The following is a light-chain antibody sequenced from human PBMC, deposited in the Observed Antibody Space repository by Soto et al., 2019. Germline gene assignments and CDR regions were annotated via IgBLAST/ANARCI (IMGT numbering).Light chain of an antibody. CDR2: AAS. CDR1: QGIRDA. V-gene: IGKV1-17*01. Sequence: DMQMTQSPSSLSASVGDRVTITCRASQGIRDALGWYQQKPGKAPKRLIYAASSLQSGVPSRFSGSGSGTEFTLTISSLQPEDVAPYYCLQHNSYPQTFGQGTKVEIK. CDR3: LQHNSYPQT. J-gene: IGKJ1*01.